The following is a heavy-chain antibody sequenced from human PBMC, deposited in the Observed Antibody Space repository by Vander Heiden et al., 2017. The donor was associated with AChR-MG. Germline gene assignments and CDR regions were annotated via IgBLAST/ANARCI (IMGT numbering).Heavy chain of an antibody. CDR3: ARGLTYYYDSSDYYYYYGMDV. CDR1: GGSISSYY. J-gene: IGHJ6*02. V-gene: IGHV4-59*01. CDR2: IYYSGST. Sequence: QVQLQESGPGLVKPSETLSLTCTVSGGSISSYYWSWIRQPPGKGLEWIVYIYYSGSTNYNPSLKSRVTISVDTSKNQFSLKLSSVTAADTAVYYCARGLTYYYDSSDYYYYYGMDVWGQGTTVTVSS. D-gene: IGHD3-22*01.